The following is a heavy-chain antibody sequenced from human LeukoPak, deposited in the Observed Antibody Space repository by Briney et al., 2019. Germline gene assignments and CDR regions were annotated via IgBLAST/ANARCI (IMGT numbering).Heavy chain of an antibody. V-gene: IGHV5-51*01. D-gene: IGHD1-1*01. CDR2: IYPGDSDT. J-gene: IGHJ5*02. CDR1: GYSFTSYW. CDR3: ARLRSAGRYQGVGTWFDP. Sequence: GESLKISCKGSGYSFTSYWIGWVRQMPGKGLEWMGIIYPGDSDTKYSPSFQGQVTISADKSISTAYLQWSSLKASDTAMYYCARLRSAGRYQGVGTWFDPWGQGTLVTVSS.